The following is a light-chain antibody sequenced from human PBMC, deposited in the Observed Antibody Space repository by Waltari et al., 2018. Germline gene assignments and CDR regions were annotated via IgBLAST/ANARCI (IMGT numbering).Light chain of an antibody. CDR2: RNT. V-gene: IGLV1-44*01. CDR3: AAWDDSLNCVL. CDR1: NSNIGSNN. J-gene: IGLJ2*01. Sequence: QSVLTQPPSASETPGQRVTISCSGSNSNIGSNNVNWYQQFPGTAPNILIYRNTQRPSGVPDRFSASKSGTSASLAISGLQSEDEADYYCAAWDDSLNCVLFGGGTKLTVL.